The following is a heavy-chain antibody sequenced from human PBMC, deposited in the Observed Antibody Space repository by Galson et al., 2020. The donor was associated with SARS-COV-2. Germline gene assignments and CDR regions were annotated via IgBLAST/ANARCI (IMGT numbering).Heavy chain of an antibody. CDR2: ISSSSSYI. V-gene: IGHV3-21*01. Sequence: GESLKISCAASGFTFSSYSMNWVRQAPGKGLEWVSSISSSSSYIYYADSVKGRFTISRDNAKNSLYLQMNSLRAEDTAVYYCARDSRHSSSWPEPLSYYYYYGMDVWGQGTTVTVSS. CDR1: GFTFSSYS. D-gene: IGHD6-13*01. CDR3: ARDSRHSSSWPEPLSYYYYYGMDV. J-gene: IGHJ6*02.